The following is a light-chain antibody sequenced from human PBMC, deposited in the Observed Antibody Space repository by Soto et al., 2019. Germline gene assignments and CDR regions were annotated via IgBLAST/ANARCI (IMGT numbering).Light chain of an antibody. Sequence: AIQLTRSPSSLSASVGDRVTVTCRASQGISSALAWYQQKPGKAPKLLIYDASSLESGVPPRFSGSRSGRDFTLTISRLQPEDFATYYCQQFNNYPLTFGGGTKVEIK. V-gene: IGKV1D-13*01. CDR3: QQFNNYPLT. CDR1: QGISSA. J-gene: IGKJ4*01. CDR2: DAS.